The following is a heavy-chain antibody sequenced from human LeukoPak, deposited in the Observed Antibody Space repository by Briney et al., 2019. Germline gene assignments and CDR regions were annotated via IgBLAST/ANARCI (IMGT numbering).Heavy chain of an antibody. Sequence: GGSLRLSCVTSGFTFSNYAMSWVRQAPGKGLEWVSGIFGSTGSTYYADSVKGRVTISRDNSRNTVYLQMNSLRAEDTAVYYCAKDRTYHYDFGAYYFSPPLQQYWGQGTLVTVSS. V-gene: IGHV3-23*01. J-gene: IGHJ4*02. D-gene: IGHD3-22*01. CDR2: IFGSTGST. CDR3: AKDRTYHYDFGAYYFSPPLQQY. CDR1: GFTFSNYA.